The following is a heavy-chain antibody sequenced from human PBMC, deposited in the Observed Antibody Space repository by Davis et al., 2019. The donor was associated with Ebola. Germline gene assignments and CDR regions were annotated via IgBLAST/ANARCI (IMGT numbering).Heavy chain of an antibody. CDR2: IWSDGHTK. CDR1: AFTLGDAW. V-gene: IGHV3-33*08. CDR3: ARSYYGGDYFDY. J-gene: IGHJ4*02. D-gene: IGHD3-10*01. Sequence: PGGSLRLSCTASAFTLGDAWMGWVRQAPGKGLDWVAVIWSDGHTKYYADSVKGRFTISRDNSKNTVYLQMDSLRVEDTAMYYCARSYYGGDYFDYWGQGTLVTVSS.